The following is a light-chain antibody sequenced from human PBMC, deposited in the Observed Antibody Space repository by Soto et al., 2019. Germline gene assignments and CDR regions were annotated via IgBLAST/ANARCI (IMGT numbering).Light chain of an antibody. Sequence: AIQVTQSPSSLSASVGDRVTITCRASQAIRNDVAWYQQKAGRVPNLLIYAATHLQSGVPSRFSGSGFGTDFTLTISSLQPEDFATYYCLQYYSYPNTCGGGTKVEIK. J-gene: IGKJ4*01. CDR3: LQYYSYPNT. CDR2: AAT. CDR1: QAIRND. V-gene: IGKV1-6*01.